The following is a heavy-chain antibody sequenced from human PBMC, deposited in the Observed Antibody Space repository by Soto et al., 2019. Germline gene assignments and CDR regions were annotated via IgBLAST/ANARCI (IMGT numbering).Heavy chain of an antibody. CDR1: GFTFSSYA. D-gene: IGHD2-2*01. CDR3: ANSRRLVVPAAMLGSGDY. J-gene: IGHJ4*02. Sequence: EVQLLESGGGLVQPGGSLRLSCAASGFTFSSYAMSWVRQAPGKGLEWVSAISGSGGSTYYADSVKGRFTISRDNSKNTLYLQMNSLRAEDTAVYDCANSRRLVVPAAMLGSGDYWGQGTLVTVSS. V-gene: IGHV3-23*01. CDR2: ISGSGGST.